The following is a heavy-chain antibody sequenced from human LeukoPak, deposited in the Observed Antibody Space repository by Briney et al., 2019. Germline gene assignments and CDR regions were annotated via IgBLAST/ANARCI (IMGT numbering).Heavy chain of an antibody. D-gene: IGHD3-10*01. CDR1: GFTFRNHA. CDR3: ARVFSRAGYGPGYAWYFDL. J-gene: IGHJ2*01. CDR2: ISGSGTNI. V-gene: IGHV3-23*01. Sequence: GGSLRLSCSTSGFTFRNHAMSWVRQAPGKGLEWVSDISGSGTNIHYADSVEGRFTISRDNSKNTLDLQMSSLRAEDTAVYYCARVFSRAGYGPGYAWYFDLWGRGTLITVSS.